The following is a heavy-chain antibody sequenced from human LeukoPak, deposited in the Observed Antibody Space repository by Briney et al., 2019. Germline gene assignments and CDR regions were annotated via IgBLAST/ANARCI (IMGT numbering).Heavy chain of an antibody. Sequence: GGSLRLSCVASGFTFSRYWMHWVRQAPGKGLVWVSRINSDGSTTIYADFVKGRFTISRDNAKNTLYLQMNSLRAEDTAAYFCASGPTGFAWGQGTLVTVSS. V-gene: IGHV3-74*01. CDR2: INSDGSTT. D-gene: IGHD1-14*01. J-gene: IGHJ5*02. CDR1: GFTFSRYW. CDR3: ASGPTGFA.